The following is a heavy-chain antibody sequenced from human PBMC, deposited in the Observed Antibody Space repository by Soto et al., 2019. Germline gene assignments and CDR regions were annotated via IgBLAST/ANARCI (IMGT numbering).Heavy chain of an antibody. CDR1: GFTFNSYA. CDR2: ISGSGGSI. V-gene: IGHV3-23*01. D-gene: IGHD2-15*01. Sequence: GGSLRLSCAASGFTFNSYAMSWVRQAPGKGLEWVSIISGSGGSIYYADSVKGRFTISRDNSKSTLYLQMNSLRAEDTAVYYCAKMGVLPDFDYWGQGTLVTVSS. J-gene: IGHJ4*01. CDR3: AKMGVLPDFDY.